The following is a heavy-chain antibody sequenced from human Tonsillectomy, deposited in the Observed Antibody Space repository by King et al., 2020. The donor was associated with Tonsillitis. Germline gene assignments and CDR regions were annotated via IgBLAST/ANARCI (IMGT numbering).Heavy chain of an antibody. Sequence: VQLVESGGVVVQPGGSLRLSCAASGFTFDDYTMHWVRQAPGKGLEWVSLISWDGGSTYYADSVKSRFTISRDNSKNSLYLQMNSLRTEDTALYYCAKVSSGYYSKDWYFDLWGRGTLVTVSS. CDR3: AKVSSGYYSKDWYFDL. V-gene: IGHV3-43*01. D-gene: IGHD3-22*01. CDR2: ISWDGGST. J-gene: IGHJ2*01. CDR1: GFTFDDYT.